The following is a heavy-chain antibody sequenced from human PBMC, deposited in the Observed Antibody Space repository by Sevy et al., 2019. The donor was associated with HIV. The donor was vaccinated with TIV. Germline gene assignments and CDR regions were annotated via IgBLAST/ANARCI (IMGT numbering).Heavy chain of an antibody. CDR2: FDPEDGET. CDR3: ATVAQSPIGMAAYYYYYGMDV. V-gene: IGHV1-24*01. CDR1: GYTLTELS. J-gene: IGHJ6*02. Sequence: ASVKVSCKVSGYTLTELSMHWVRQAPGKGLEWMGGFDPEDGETSYAQKLQGRVTMTADTSTDTAYMEVSSLRSVETAVYYCATVAQSPIGMAAYYYYYGMDVWGQGTTVTVSS. D-gene: IGHD6-19*01.